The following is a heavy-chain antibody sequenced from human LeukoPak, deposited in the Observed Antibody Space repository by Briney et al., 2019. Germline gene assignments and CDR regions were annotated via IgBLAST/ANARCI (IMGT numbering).Heavy chain of an antibody. Sequence: SETLSLTCTVSSDYINNYYWSWIRQPPGKGLEWIGYIYYSGSTNYSPSLTGRVTISLDTSKNQFSLKLSSVTAADTAVYYCARRRGDFWSDYYAFDYWGQGNLVTVSS. CDR2: IYYSGST. D-gene: IGHD3-3*01. CDR3: ARRRGDFWSDYYAFDY. V-gene: IGHV4-59*08. CDR1: SDYINNYY. J-gene: IGHJ4*02.